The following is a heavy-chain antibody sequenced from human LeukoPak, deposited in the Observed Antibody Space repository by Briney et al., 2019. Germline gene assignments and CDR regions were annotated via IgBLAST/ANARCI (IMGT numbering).Heavy chain of an antibody. Sequence: ASVKVSCKASGYTFTSYDIIWVRQATGQGLEWMGWMNPNSGNTGYAQKFQGRVTITRNTSISTAYMELSSLRSEDTAVYYCARGVLRFLDRSGRFDPWGQGTLVTVSS. CDR2: MNPNSGNT. V-gene: IGHV1-8*03. J-gene: IGHJ5*02. D-gene: IGHD3-3*01. CDR1: GYTFTSYD. CDR3: ARGVLRFLDRSGRFDP.